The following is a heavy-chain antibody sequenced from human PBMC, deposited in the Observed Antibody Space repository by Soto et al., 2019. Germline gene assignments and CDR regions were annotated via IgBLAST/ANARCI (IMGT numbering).Heavy chain of an antibody. V-gene: IGHV1-2*02. CDR2: INVNSGDI. CDR1: GYTFTAYC. J-gene: IGHJ6*02. D-gene: IGHD3-10*01. CDR3: ARDMDYYYGSGTGNGHGV. Sequence: QVQLVQSGAEVKKPGASVRVSCKASGYTFTAYCVQWVRQAPGQGLQWMGWINVNSGDIKYAQAFQGRVTLTRDTSIITGSMALTMLTPDDTAVYYCARDMDYYYGSGTGNGHGVWGQGTTVTV.